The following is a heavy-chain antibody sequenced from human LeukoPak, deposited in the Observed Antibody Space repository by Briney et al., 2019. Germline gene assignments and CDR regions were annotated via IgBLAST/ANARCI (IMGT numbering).Heavy chain of an antibody. CDR2: ISDNEGRA. CDR3: ARHDSFIPY. D-gene: IGHD5-18*01. V-gene: IGHV3-23*01. J-gene: IGHJ4*02. Sequence: SGGSLRLSCAASGFTFSNYAMSWVRPAPGKGLEWVSGISDNEGRAYYTDSVKGRFTISRDRTKNTVYLQMHNLRADDTAVYFCARHDSFIPYWGQGTLVTVSS. CDR1: GFTFSNYA.